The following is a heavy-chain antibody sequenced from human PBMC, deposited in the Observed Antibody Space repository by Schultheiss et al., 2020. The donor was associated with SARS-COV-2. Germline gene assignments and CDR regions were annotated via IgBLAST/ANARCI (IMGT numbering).Heavy chain of an antibody. J-gene: IGHJ4*02. CDR1: GGSISSYY. D-gene: IGHD4-17*01. CDR2: IFYSGTT. CDR3: ARRTTVTHGFDY. V-gene: IGHV4-59*01. Sequence: SETLSLTCTVSGGSISSYYWSWIRQPPGKGLEWIGYIFYSGTTNYNPSLKGRVTISVDTSKNQFSLKLSSVTAADTAVYYCARRTTVTHGFDYWGQGTLVTVSS.